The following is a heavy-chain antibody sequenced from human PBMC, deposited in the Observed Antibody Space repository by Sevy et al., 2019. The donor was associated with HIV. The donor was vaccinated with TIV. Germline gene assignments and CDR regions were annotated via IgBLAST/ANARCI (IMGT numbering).Heavy chain of an antibody. D-gene: IGHD3-22*01. CDR3: ARTGVGWLFYYFDF. Sequence: GGSLRLSCVVSGFTFSSYSMNWVRQAPGKGLEWVSYISSSSGNIYYADSVKGRLTISRDNAKNSLYLQMNSLRDEDTAVYYCARTGVGWLFYYFDFWGQGTLVTVSS. V-gene: IGHV3-48*02. CDR1: GFTFSSYS. CDR2: ISSSSGNI. J-gene: IGHJ4*02.